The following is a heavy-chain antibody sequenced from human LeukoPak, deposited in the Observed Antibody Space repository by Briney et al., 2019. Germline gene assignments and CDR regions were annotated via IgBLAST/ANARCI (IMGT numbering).Heavy chain of an antibody. V-gene: IGHV3-49*04. CDR3: TRDHVYVFDY. J-gene: IGHJ4*02. Sequence: GGSLRLSCTVSGFTFGDYALSWVRQAPGKGLEWVAFIRVKAYGGTTEYAASVKGRLTISRDDSNSIAYLQMNSLETEDTAVYCCTRDHVYVFDYWGQGTLVTVSS. D-gene: IGHD2-8*01. CDR2: IRVKAYGGTT. CDR1: GFTFGDYA.